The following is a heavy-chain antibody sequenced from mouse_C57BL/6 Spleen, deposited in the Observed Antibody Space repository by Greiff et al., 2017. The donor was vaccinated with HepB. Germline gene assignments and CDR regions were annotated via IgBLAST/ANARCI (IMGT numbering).Heavy chain of an antibody. CDR2: ISSGGSYT. Sequence: EVKLMESGGDLVKPGGSLKLSCAASGFTFSSYGMSWVRQTPDKRLEWVATISSGGSYTYYPDSVKGRFTISRDNAKNTLYLQMSSLKSEDTAMYYCARHIHYYGSSSWYFDVWGTGTTVTVSS. V-gene: IGHV5-6*01. CDR1: GFTFSSYG. CDR3: ARHIHYYGSSSWYFDV. J-gene: IGHJ1*03. D-gene: IGHD1-1*01.